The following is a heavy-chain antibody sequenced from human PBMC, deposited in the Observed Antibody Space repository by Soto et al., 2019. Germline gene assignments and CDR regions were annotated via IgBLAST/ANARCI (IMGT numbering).Heavy chain of an antibody. V-gene: IGHV3-21*01. J-gene: IGHJ4*02. CDR1: GFIFSMSA. Sequence: AGSLTLTCTASGFIFSMSAMNWVRQAPGQGLEWVSSISSSSSDIYYADSVKGRFTISIDNAKNSLYLQMNSLRAEDTAVYYCARINSGWGPLRPYAFEYWGQGALVTVSS. CDR3: ARINSGWGPLRPYAFEY. D-gene: IGHD6-19*01. CDR2: ISSSSSDI.